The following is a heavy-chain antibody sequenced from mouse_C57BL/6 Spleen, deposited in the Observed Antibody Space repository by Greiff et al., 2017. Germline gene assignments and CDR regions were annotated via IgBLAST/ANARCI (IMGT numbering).Heavy chain of an antibody. D-gene: IGHD2-5*01. J-gene: IGHJ3*01. Sequence: EVQGVESGGGLVQPKGSLKLSCAASGFTFNTYAMHWVRQAPGKGLEWVARIRSKSSNYATYYADSVKDRFTISRDDSQSMLYLQMNNLKTEDTAMYYCVREGAYYSNYEFAYWGQGTLVTVSA. CDR1: GFTFNTYA. CDR3: VREGAYYSNYEFAY. CDR2: IRSKSSNYAT. V-gene: IGHV10-3*01.